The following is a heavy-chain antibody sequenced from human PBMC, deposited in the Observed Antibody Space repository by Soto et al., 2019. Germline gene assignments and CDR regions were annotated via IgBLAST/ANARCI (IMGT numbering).Heavy chain of an antibody. V-gene: IGHV3-7*01. Sequence: GGSLRLSCAASGFTFSSYWMSWVRQAPGKGLEWLANIKTDGSEKHYVDSVKGRFTISRDNAKNSLYLQMNSLRAEDTAVYYCTKIGQYYDSSGPSDYWGQGALVTVSS. D-gene: IGHD3-22*01. CDR2: IKTDGSEK. J-gene: IGHJ4*02. CDR1: GFTFSSYW. CDR3: TKIGQYYDSSGPSDY.